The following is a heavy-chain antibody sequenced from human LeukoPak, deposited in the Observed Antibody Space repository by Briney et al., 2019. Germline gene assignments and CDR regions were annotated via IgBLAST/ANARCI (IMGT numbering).Heavy chain of an antibody. CDR3: ARELVVYYYMDV. D-gene: IGHD2-15*01. CDR2: IYYSGST. CDR1: GGSISSGGYY. J-gene: IGHJ6*03. Sequence: SETLSLTCTVSGGSISSGGYYWSWIRQHPGKGLEWIGYIYYSGSTYYNPSLKSRVTISVDTSKNQFSLKLSSVTAADTAVYYCARELVVYYYMDVWGKGTTVTVSS. V-gene: IGHV4-31*03.